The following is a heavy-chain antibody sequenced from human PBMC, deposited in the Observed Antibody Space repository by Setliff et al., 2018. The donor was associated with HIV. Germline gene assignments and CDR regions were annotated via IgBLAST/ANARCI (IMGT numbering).Heavy chain of an antibody. CDR1: GGSMSSGSYY. Sequence: PSETLSLTCTVSGGSMSSGSYYWSWIRQPAGKGLEWIGRLYISGSTNYNPSLKSRVTISVDTSKNQFSPRLNSVTAADTAVYFCARGGAVSADFDSWGQGTLVTVSS. V-gene: IGHV4-61*02. D-gene: IGHD3-16*01. CDR2: LYISGST. J-gene: IGHJ4*02. CDR3: ARGGAVSADFDS.